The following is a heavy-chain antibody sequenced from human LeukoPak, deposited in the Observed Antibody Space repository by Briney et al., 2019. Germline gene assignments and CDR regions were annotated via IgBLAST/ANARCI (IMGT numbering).Heavy chain of an antibody. CDR1: GYSFNTYA. J-gene: IGHJ3*02. CDR3: AREGAGYCSSTSCYTLGDAFDI. Sequence: ASVKVSCKASGYSFNTYAISWVRQAPGQGLEWVGWINTQTGNTDYAQKVLDRATMTADTSTSTAYMELSSLRSEDTAVYYCAREGAGYCSSTSCYTLGDAFDIWGQGTMVTVSS. D-gene: IGHD2-2*02. CDR2: INTQTGNT. V-gene: IGHV1-18*01.